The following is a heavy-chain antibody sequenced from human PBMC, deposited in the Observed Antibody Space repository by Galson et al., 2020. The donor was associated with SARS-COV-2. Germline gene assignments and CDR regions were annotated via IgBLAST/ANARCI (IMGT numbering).Heavy chain of an antibody. V-gene: IGHV1-69*13. D-gene: IGHD1-26*01. CDR2: VIPMFGTT. J-gene: IGHJ4*02. CDR3: ARPGAYSGSWAY. Sequence: SVQVSCKASGGNFRNYPINWVRQAPGQGIEWMGGVIPMFGTTTYTQKFQGRVTITADESTSTAYMELSSLTSDDTAMYYCARPGAYSGSWAYWGQGTLITVSS. CDR1: GGNFRNYP.